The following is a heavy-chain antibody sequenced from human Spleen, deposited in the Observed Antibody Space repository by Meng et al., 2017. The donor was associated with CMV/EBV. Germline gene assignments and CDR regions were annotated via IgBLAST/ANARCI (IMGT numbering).Heavy chain of an antibody. Sequence: GESLKISCAASGFTFNTYAMHWVRQAPGMGLEWVAVIWNDGSDKKFADSVKGRFTISRDNSKNTLYLQMNSLRADDTAVYYCAKDRPDSFDYWGQGTLVTVSS. J-gene: IGHJ4*02. CDR2: IWNDGSDK. CDR3: AKDRPDSFDY. D-gene: IGHD6-6*01. CDR1: GFTFNTYA. V-gene: IGHV3-33*03.